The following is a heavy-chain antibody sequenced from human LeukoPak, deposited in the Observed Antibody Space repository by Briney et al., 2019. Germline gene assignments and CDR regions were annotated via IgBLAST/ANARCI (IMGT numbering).Heavy chain of an antibody. J-gene: IGHJ4*02. CDR2: IKQDGSEK. V-gene: IGHV3-7*01. CDR3: AREGYSSGWYYFGY. Sequence: GGSLRLSCAASGFTFSSYWMSWVRQAPGKGLEWVANIKQDGSEKYYVDSVKGRFTISRDNAKNSLYLQMNSLRAEDTAVYYCAREGYSSGWYYFGYWGQGTLVTVSS. D-gene: IGHD6-19*01. CDR1: GFTFSSYW.